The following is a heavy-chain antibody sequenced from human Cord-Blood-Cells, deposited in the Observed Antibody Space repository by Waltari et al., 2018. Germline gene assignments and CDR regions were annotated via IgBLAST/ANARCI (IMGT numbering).Heavy chain of an antibody. Sequence: QVQLVPSGAEVKKPGDSVKVSCKASGYTFTSYGISWVRQAPGQGLEWMGRNGAYNGNTNYAQRLQGRVTTTSATTTSTRDMELRRLRADDTVVYYCAGVGFRNGYCSGGSCYSNVVYWGQGTLVSVSS. CDR1: GYTFTSYG. J-gene: IGHJ4*02. CDR2: NGAYNGNT. V-gene: IGHV1-18*04. CDR3: AGVGFRNGYCSGGSCYSNVVY. D-gene: IGHD2-15*01.